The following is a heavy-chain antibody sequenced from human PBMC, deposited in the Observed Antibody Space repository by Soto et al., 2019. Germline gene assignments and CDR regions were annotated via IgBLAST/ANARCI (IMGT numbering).Heavy chain of an antibody. CDR2: IYYSGST. CDR3: AGIVVVIYYYYYGMDV. V-gene: IGHV4-39*01. D-gene: IGHD3-22*01. J-gene: IGHJ6*02. Sequence: LSHTCTVPGGSISSSSYYWGWIRQPPGKGLEWIGSIYYSGSTYYNPSLKSRVTISVDTSENQFSLKLSSVTAADTAVYYCAGIVVVIYYYYYGMDVWGPGTTVTVSS. CDR1: GGSISSSSYY.